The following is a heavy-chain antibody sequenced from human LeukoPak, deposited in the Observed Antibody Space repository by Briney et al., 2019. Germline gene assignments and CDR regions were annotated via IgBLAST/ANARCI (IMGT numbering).Heavy chain of an antibody. CDR1: GYTFTGYY. V-gene: IGHV1-2*02. CDR3: ARGAFGSSPQAAFDI. Sequence: WASVKVSCKASGYTFTGYYMHWVRQAPGQGLEWMGWINPNSGGTNYAQKFQGRVTMTRDTSISTAYMELSRLRSDDTAVYYCARGAFGSSPQAAFDIWGQGTMVTVSS. CDR2: INPNSGGT. J-gene: IGHJ3*02. D-gene: IGHD3-10*01.